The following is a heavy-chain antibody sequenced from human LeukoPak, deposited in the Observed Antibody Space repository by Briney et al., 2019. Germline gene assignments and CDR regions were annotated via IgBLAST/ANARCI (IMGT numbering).Heavy chain of an antibody. CDR1: GFTFSSYW. CDR2: IKQDGSEK. D-gene: IGHD5-18*01. J-gene: IGHJ4*02. CDR3: ARDRGPGYSYGFDY. V-gene: IGHV3-7*03. Sequence: QLGGSLRLSCAASGFTFSSYWMSWVRQAPGKGLEWVANIKQDGSEKYYVDSVKGRFTISRDNARNSLYLQMHSLRAEDTALYYCARDRGPGYSYGFDYWGQGTLVTVSS.